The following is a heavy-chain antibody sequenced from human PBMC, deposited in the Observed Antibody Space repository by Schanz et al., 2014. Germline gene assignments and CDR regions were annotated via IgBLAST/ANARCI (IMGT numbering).Heavy chain of an antibody. CDR1: GFTFSTYA. J-gene: IGHJ5*01. D-gene: IGHD2-15*01. CDR2: INGNGGIT. Sequence: EVQLLESGGALVQPGGSLRLSCSASGFTFSTYAMSWVRQAPGKGLEWVSAINGNGGITYYADPVKGRFIVSRDNSKNTLYLEKNRLRVDDTAVYYCSKAKQGSRSDDSWGQGTLVTVSS. V-gene: IGHV3-23*01. CDR3: SKAKQGSRSDDS.